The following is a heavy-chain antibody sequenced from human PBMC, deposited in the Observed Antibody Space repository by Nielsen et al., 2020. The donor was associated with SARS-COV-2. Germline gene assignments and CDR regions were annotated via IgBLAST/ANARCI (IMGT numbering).Heavy chain of an antibody. D-gene: IGHD3-10*01. Sequence: GESLKISCAASGFTFSSYSMNWVRQAPGKGLEWVSAISGSGGSTYYADSVKGRFTISRDNSKNTLYLQMNSLRAEDTAVYYCAKVPMVRGVTRYYFDYWGQGTLVTVSS. CDR3: AKVPMVRGVTRYYFDY. CDR2: ISGSGGST. V-gene: IGHV3-23*01. J-gene: IGHJ4*02. CDR1: GFTFSSYS.